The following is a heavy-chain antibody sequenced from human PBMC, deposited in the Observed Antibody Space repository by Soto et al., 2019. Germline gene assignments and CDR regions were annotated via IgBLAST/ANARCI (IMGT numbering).Heavy chain of an antibody. V-gene: IGHV1-69*06. D-gene: IGHD1-20*01. CDR1: GGAFTNYS. CDR3: AIWSNWNPLYYRGMDV. Sequence: QVQLLQSWAEVKKPGSSVKVSCKVSGGAFTNYSLNWVRHAPGQGLEWLGGIIPLHNTSNYSLKLLGRGSVTADISSNTVYMHLSGLTSDDTATYYCAIWSNWNPLYYRGMDVWGQGTTVTVSS. J-gene: IGHJ6*02. CDR2: IIPLHNTS.